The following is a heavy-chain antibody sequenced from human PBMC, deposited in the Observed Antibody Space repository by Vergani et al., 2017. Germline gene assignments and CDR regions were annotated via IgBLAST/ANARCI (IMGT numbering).Heavy chain of an antibody. CDR1: GFSLSTNGVG. V-gene: IGHV2-5*02. D-gene: IGHD3-3*01. Sequence: QITLKESGPTLVKPTQTLTLTCTFSGFSLSTNGVGVGWIRQSPGKALEFLALVYWDDDKRYSPSLQRRLTITKDTSNNQVVLTMTNMDFVDTGTYYCARLLLQYWEYDQWGQGTLVTVSS. CDR2: VYWDDDK. J-gene: IGHJ4*02. CDR3: ARLLLQYWEYDQ.